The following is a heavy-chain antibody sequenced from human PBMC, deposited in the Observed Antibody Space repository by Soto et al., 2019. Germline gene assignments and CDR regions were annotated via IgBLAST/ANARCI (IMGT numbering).Heavy chain of an antibody. J-gene: IGHJ6*02. CDR2: IVVGSGNT. CDR3: AAGRYYYDSSGYYQDGMDV. V-gene: IGHV1-58*01. Sequence: QMQLVQSGPEVKKPGTSVKVSCKASGFTFTSSAVQWVRQARGQRLEWIGWIVVGSGNTNYAQKFQERVTITRDMSTSTAYMELSSLRSEDTAVYYCAAGRYYYDSSGYYQDGMDVWGQGTTVTVSS. D-gene: IGHD3-22*01. CDR1: GFTFTSSA.